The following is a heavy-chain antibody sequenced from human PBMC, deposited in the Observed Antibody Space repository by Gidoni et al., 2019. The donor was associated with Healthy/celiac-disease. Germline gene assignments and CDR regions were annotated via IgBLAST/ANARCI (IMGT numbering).Heavy chain of an antibody. Sequence: QVQLQQWGAGLLKPSETLSLTCAVYGWSFSGYYWSWIRQPPRKGLEWIGAINHSGSTNYNPSLKSRVTISVDTSKNQFSLKLSSVTAADTAVYYCARYDSSGYYYRVLMGAFDIWGQGTMVTVSS. D-gene: IGHD3-22*01. CDR3: ARYDSSGYYYRVLMGAFDI. J-gene: IGHJ3*02. V-gene: IGHV4-34*01. CDR2: INHSGST. CDR1: GWSFSGYY.